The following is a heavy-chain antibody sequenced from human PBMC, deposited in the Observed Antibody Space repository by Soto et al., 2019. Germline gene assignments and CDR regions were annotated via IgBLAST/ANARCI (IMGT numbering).Heavy chain of an antibody. V-gene: IGHV3-15*01. CDR2: IKSKTDGGTT. CDR1: GFAFINAW. Sequence: GGSLRLSCAASGFAFINAWIIWCRQAPGKGLEWVGRIKSKTDGGTTDYAAPVKGRFTISRDDSKNTLYLQMNSLKTEDTAVHYCTTGRIVVVPAWGQGTLVTVSS. D-gene: IGHD2-2*01. CDR3: TTGRIVVVPA. J-gene: IGHJ5*02.